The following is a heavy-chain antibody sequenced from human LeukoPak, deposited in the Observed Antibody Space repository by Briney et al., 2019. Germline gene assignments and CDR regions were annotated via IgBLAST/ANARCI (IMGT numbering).Heavy chain of an antibody. CDR1: GFTFSSYW. CDR2: IKQDGSEK. D-gene: IGHD6-13*01. Sequence: GGSLRLSCAASGFTFSSYWMSWVRQAPGKGLEWVANIKQDGSEKYYVDSVKGRFTISRDNAKNSLYLQMNSLRAEDTAVYYCARDFRATAAGYYFDYWGQGTLVTVSS. V-gene: IGHV3-7*01. J-gene: IGHJ4*02. CDR3: ARDFRATAAGYYFDY.